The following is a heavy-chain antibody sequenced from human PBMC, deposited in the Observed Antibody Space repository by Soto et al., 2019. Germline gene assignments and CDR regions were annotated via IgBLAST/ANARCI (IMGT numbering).Heavy chain of an antibody. CDR2: ISGSGGST. D-gene: IGHD6-19*01. CDR3: AKSYSSGWSFDAFDI. V-gene: IGHV3-23*01. J-gene: IGHJ3*02. CDR1: GFTFSSYA. Sequence: EVQLLESGGGLVQPGGSLRLSCAASGFTFSSYAMSWVRQAPGKGLEWVSAISGSGGSTYYADSMKGRFTISRDNSKNTRYLQMNSLRAEDTAVYYCAKSYSSGWSFDAFDIWGQGTMVTVSS.